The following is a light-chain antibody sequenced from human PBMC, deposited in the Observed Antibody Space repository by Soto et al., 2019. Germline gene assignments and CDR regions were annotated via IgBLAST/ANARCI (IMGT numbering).Light chain of an antibody. J-gene: IGKJ5*01. V-gene: IGKV3-20*01. Sequence: EILLTQSPGTLSLSPGERATLSCRASQSVSSSYLAWYQQKPGQAPRRLIYGTSGRATGIPDRFSGSGSGTDFTITISRLEPEDFAVYYCQQYGRSPPVTFGQGTRLEIK. CDR1: QSVSSSY. CDR2: GTS. CDR3: QQYGRSPPVT.